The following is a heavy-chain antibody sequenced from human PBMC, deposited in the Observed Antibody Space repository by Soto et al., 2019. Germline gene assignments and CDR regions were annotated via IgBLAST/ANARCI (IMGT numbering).Heavy chain of an antibody. CDR2: IIPILGIA. J-gene: IGHJ1*01. CDR3: ASRGYSGYEGYFQH. V-gene: IGHV1-69*02. CDR1: GGTFSSYT. Sequence: ASVKVSCKASGGTFSSYTISWVQQAPGQGLEWMGRIIPILGIANYAQKFQGRVTITADKSTSTAYMELSSLRSEDTAVYYCASRGYSGYEGYFQHWGQGTLVTVSS. D-gene: IGHD5-12*01.